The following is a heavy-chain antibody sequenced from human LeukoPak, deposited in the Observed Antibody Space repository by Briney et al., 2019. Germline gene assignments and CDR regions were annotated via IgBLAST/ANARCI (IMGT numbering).Heavy chain of an antibody. D-gene: IGHD6-19*01. CDR2: ISGSGGST. CDR1: GFTFSSYA. V-gene: IGHV3-23*01. J-gene: IGHJ3*02. Sequence: PGGSLRLSCAASGFTFSSYAMSWVRQAPGKGLEWVSGISGSGGSTYYADSVKGRFTISRDNAKNSLYLQMNSLRAEDTAVYYCARGVSSEIDAFDIWGQGTLVTVSS. CDR3: ARGVSSEIDAFDI.